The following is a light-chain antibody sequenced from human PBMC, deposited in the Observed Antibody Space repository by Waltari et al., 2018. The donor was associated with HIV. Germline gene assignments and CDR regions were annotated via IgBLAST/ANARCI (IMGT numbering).Light chain of an antibody. CDR1: QSVGAS. CDR2: GAY. CDR3: QQYSTWPLYT. Sequence: EVMLTQSPATLSVSPGEIVTLSCRASQSVGASLAWYQHRPGQSPRRLVYGAYTTAPGVPARFRGRGFGTDFTLTISNLQSGDFAVYFCQQYSTWPLYTFGQGTKLEI. J-gene: IGKJ2*01. V-gene: IGKV3-15*01.